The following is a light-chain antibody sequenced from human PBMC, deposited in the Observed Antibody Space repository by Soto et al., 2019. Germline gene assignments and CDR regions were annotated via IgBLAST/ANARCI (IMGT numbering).Light chain of an antibody. CDR3: HQRQSWPRT. CDR1: QYINTI. J-gene: IGKJ1*01. V-gene: IGKV3-11*01. CDR2: QTS. Sequence: IVLTQSPATLSSFQGDRVTLSCMASQYINTILAWYQHRPGKAPRLLTYQTSIRAAAIPARFSASGTGTGFTLTISGVQTEDFEVYYCHQRQSWPRTFGQGTKVDIK.